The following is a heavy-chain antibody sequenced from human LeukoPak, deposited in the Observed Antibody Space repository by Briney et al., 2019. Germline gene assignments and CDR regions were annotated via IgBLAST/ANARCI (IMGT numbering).Heavy chain of an antibody. CDR1: GFTFSSYW. D-gene: IGHD3-10*01. J-gene: IGHJ2*01. CDR3: ARIGVGRSGTYYSWYFDL. V-gene: IGHV3-53*01. CDR2: IHSGGST. Sequence: QPGGSLRLSCAASGFTFSSYWMHWVRQAPGKGLEWVSVIHSGGSTNYADSVKGRFTISRDNSKNTLYLQMSSLRAEDTAVYYCARIGVGRSGTYYSWYFDLWGRGTLVTVSS.